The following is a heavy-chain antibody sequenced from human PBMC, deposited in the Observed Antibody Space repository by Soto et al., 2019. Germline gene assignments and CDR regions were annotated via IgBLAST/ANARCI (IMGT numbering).Heavy chain of an antibody. CDR1: GFTFSIYA. CDR2: ISYDGTKT. CDR3: ARGPKSAWAFDI. J-gene: IGHJ3*02. Sequence: QVQLVESGGGVVQPGRSLRVSCAASGFTFSIYAMHWVRQAPGTGLEWVAVISYDGTKTYYADSVKGRFTISRDNSKNTVYLQMNSLRDEDTAVYYCARGPKSAWAFDIWGQGTMVTVSS. V-gene: IGHV3-30*03.